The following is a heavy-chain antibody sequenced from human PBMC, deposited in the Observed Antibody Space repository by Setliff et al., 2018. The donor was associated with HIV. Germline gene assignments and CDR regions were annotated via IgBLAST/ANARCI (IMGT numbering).Heavy chain of an antibody. CDR2: INHSGST. Sequence: ASETLSLTCAVYNGSFSNYCWTWIRQPPGKGLEWIGEINHSGSTNYNPSLKSRVTISVDTSKKQFSLNLRSVTAADTAVYYCARGLTARRVGNFDYWGRGTLVTVSS. J-gene: IGHJ4*02. CDR1: NGSFSNYC. D-gene: IGHD6-6*01. V-gene: IGHV4-34*01. CDR3: ARGLTARRVGNFDY.